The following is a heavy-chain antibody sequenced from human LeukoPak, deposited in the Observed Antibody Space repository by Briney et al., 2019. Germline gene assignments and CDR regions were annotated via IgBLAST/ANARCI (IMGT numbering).Heavy chain of an antibody. D-gene: IGHD1-26*01. J-gene: IGHJ6*03. CDR3: ARDPYSGTYGDTYYYYMDV. CDR1: GFTFSSYG. CDR2: ISYDGSNK. Sequence: GGSLRLSCAASGFTFSSYGMHWVRQAPGKGLEWVAVISYDGSNKYYADSVKGRFTISRDNAKNSLYLQMNSLRAEDTAVYYCARDPYSGTYGDTYYYYMDVWGKGTTVTISS. V-gene: IGHV3-30*03.